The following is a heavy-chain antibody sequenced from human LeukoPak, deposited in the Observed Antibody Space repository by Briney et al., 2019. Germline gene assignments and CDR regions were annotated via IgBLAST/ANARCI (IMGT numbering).Heavy chain of an antibody. Sequence: SETLSLTCTVSGGSISSSSYYWGWIRQPPGKGLEWIGYIYYSGSTNYNPSLKSRVTISVDTSKNQFSLKLSSVTAADTAVYYCARQNLYYDIPYYYYYMDVWGKGTTVTVSS. CDR1: GGSISSSSYY. CDR3: ARQNLYYDIPYYYYYMDV. CDR2: IYYSGST. J-gene: IGHJ6*03. D-gene: IGHD3-9*01. V-gene: IGHV4-61*05.